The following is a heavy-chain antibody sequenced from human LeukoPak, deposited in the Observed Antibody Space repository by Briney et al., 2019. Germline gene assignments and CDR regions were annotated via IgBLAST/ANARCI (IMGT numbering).Heavy chain of an antibody. D-gene: IGHD3-10*01. CDR3: ARSYGSGSYFDY. CDR2: IYYNGSS. Sequence: PSETLSLTCTVSGGSISSYYWSWIRQPPGEGLEWIGYIYYNGSSKYNPSLKSRVTISVDTSKSQFSLKLSSVTAADTAVYYCARSYGSGSYFDYWGQGTLVTVSS. CDR1: GGSISSYY. J-gene: IGHJ4*02. V-gene: IGHV4-59*08.